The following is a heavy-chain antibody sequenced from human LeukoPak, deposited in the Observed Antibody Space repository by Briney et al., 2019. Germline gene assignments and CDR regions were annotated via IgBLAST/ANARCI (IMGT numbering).Heavy chain of an antibody. J-gene: IGHJ3*02. Sequence: GGSLRLSCAASGFTFSSYSMNWVRQAPGKGLEWVSSISSSSSYIYYADSVKGRFTISRDNAKNSLYLQMNSLRAEDTAVYYCARDAPEMNSGSYYFAFDIWGQGTMVTVSS. CDR3: ARDAPEMNSGSYYFAFDI. CDR2: ISSSSSYI. D-gene: IGHD1-26*01. V-gene: IGHV3-21*01. CDR1: GFTFSSYS.